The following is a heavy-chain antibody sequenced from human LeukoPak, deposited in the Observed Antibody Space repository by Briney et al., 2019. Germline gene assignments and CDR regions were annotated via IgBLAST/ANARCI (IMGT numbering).Heavy chain of an antibody. J-gene: IGHJ5*02. D-gene: IGHD3-10*01. Sequence: ASVKVSCKASGYTFTGYYMHWVRQAPGQGLEWMGWISAYNTDTNYAQNLQGRVTMTTDPSTNTAYMELKNLRSDDTAVYYCARVRPWFDPWGQGTLVTVSS. CDR2: ISAYNTDT. CDR1: GYTFTGYY. CDR3: ARVRPWFDP. V-gene: IGHV1-18*04.